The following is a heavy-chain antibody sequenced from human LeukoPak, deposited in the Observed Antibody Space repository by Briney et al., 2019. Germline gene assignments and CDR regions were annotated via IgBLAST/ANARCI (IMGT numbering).Heavy chain of an antibody. CDR3: ARCITMVRGAIG. CDR1: GFTFSSYA. D-gene: IGHD3-10*01. V-gene: IGHV3-23*01. Sequence: GGSLRLSCAASGFTFSSYAMSWVRQAPGKGLEWVSAISGSGGSTYYADSVKGQFTISRDNSKNTLYLQMNSLRAEDTAVYYCARCITMVRGAIGWGQGTLVTVCS. CDR2: ISGSGGST. J-gene: IGHJ4*02.